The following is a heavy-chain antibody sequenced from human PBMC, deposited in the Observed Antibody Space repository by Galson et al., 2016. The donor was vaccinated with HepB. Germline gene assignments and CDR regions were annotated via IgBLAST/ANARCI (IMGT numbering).Heavy chain of an antibody. Sequence: SCKASGGIVSTYAISWARQAPGQGLEWMGGIIPVFGPPNYARKFEGRVTITADESTSTVYMELNSLRSEDTAVYYCMLGSCSPKCYSHSPYYYYYGMDVWGQGTTVTVSS. V-gene: IGHV1-69*01. CDR3: MLGSCSPKCYSHSPYYYYYGMDV. D-gene: IGHD2-21*01. J-gene: IGHJ6*02. CDR1: GGIVSTYA. CDR2: IIPVFGPP.